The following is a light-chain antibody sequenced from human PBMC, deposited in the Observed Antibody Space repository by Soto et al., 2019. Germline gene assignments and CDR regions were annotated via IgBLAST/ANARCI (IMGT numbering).Light chain of an antibody. CDR3: QRYNTAPWT. V-gene: IGKV1-27*01. CDR2: AAS. Sequence: DIPMTQYPSSLSASVGDSVTITCRASQRGSTYLAWYQQKPGKVPKLLIYAASTLHQGVPSRFSGSGSGTDFTLTISSLQPEDVDTYYCQRYNTAPWTVGPGTKVEVK. J-gene: IGKJ1*01. CDR1: QRGSTY.